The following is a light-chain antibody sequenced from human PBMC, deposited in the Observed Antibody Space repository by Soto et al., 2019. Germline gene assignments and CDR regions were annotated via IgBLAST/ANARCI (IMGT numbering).Light chain of an antibody. CDR2: AAS. V-gene: IGKV1-5*01. CDR1: QSISSW. CDR3: QQYYTYPWT. J-gene: IGKJ2*02. Sequence: DIQMTQSPSTLSASVGDRVTITCRASQSISSWLAWYQQRPGKAPKFLIYAASSLESGVPSRFSGSGSGTEFTLTISSLQPDDFATYYSQQYYTYPWTFGQGTEVEIK.